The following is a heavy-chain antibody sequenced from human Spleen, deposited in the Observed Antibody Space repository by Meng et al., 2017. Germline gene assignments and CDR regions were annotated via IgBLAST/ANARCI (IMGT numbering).Heavy chain of an antibody. J-gene: IGHJ4*02. CDR2: INHSGST. V-gene: IGHV4-34*01. D-gene: IGHD4-11*01. CDR3: ARGPTTMAHDFDY. CDR1: GGSLSGFY. Sequence: HVQLQKRCASVLNPAEPLSRTCAVYGGSLSGFYGSWIRQPPGKGLEWIGEINHSGSTNYNPSLKSRATISVDTSQNNLSLKLSSVTAADSAVYYCARGPTTMAHDFDYWGQGTLVTVSS.